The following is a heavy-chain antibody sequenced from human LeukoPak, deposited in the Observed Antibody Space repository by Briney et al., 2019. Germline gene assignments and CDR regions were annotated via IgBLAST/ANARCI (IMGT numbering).Heavy chain of an antibody. CDR3: ARGSSGYSDSEIDY. Sequence: PGRSLRLSCAASGFTFSDYYMSWIRQASGKGLEWVSYISSSGSIIYYADSVKGRFTVSRDNAKNSLYLEMNSLRAEDTAVYYCARGSSGYSDSEIDYWGQGTLVTVSS. CDR1: GFTFSDYY. V-gene: IGHV3-11*04. D-gene: IGHD3-22*01. J-gene: IGHJ4*02. CDR2: ISSSGSII.